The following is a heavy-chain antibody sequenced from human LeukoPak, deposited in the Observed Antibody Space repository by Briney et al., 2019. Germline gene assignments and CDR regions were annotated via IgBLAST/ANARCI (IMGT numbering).Heavy chain of an antibody. Sequence: SETLSLTCTVSGYSINSGYYWAWIRQPPGKGLQWIGSIYHSGSTYYNPSLKSRVAISVDTSKNQFSLKLSSVTAADTALYYCARRVWATTISRDAFDIWGQGTMVTVSS. CDR2: IYHSGST. CDR3: ARRVWATTISRDAFDI. D-gene: IGHD1-26*01. V-gene: IGHV4-38-2*02. J-gene: IGHJ3*02. CDR1: GYSINSGYY.